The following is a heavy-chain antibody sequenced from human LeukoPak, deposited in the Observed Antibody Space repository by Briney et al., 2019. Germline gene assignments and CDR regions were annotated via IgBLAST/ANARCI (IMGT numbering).Heavy chain of an antibody. D-gene: IGHD3-22*01. Sequence: SETLSLTCAVYGGSFSGYYWSWIRQPPGKGLEWIGEINHSGSTNYNPSLKSRVTISVDTSKNQFSLKLSSVTAADTPVYYCARDPYYYDSSGYYEPYAFDIWGQGTMVTVSS. V-gene: IGHV4-34*01. CDR3: ARDPYYYDSSGYYEPYAFDI. CDR1: GGSFSGYY. CDR2: INHSGST. J-gene: IGHJ3*02.